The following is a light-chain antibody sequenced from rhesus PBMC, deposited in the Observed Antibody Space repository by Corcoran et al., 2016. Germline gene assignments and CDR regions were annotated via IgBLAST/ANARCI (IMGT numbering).Light chain of an antibody. Sequence: QVILTQSPATLSLSPGERATLSFRASQSVSSSFAWYQHKPGQAPRLLCSGASSRASGIPYRVSGSGSGTDLTLTVVSRVPEDFAVYYCQKYSNSPYSFGQETKVEIK. J-gene: IGKJ2*01. CDR3: QKYSNSPYS. CDR1: QSVSSS. V-gene: IGKV3-53*01. CDR2: GAS.